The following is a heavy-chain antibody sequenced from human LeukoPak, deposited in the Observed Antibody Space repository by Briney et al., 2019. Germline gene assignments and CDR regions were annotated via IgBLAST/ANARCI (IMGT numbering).Heavy chain of an antibody. J-gene: IGHJ4*02. Sequence: SETLSLTCAVSGNSISSYYWSWIRQPPGKGLEWIGYIYYSGSTNYNPSLKSRVTISVDTSKNQFSLKLTSVTAADTAVYYCARGGYSGYDYFNYWGQGTLVTVSS. CDR1: GNSISSYY. CDR2: IYYSGST. CDR3: ARGGYSGYDYFNY. V-gene: IGHV4-59*01. D-gene: IGHD5-12*01.